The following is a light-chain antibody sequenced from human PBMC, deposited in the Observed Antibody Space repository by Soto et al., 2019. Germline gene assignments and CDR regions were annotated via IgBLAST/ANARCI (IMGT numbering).Light chain of an antibody. Sequence: DIQMTQSPSSLSASVGDRVTITCQASQDISNDLNWYQQKPGKAPKLLIYAAFNLETGVPSRFSGSGSGTRVTFAISSLQPEDIATYYCQKYDNLPPTFGPGTKVDIK. V-gene: IGKV1-33*01. CDR2: AAF. CDR1: QDISND. CDR3: QKYDNLPPT. J-gene: IGKJ3*01.